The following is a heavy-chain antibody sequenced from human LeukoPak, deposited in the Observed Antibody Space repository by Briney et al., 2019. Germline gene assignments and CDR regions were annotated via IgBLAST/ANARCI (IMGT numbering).Heavy chain of an antibody. J-gene: IGHJ3*02. D-gene: IGHD3-10*01. CDR2: IYSGGST. CDR1: GFTVSSNY. CDR3: AKDRSSGSYYKGGAFDI. V-gene: IGHV3-53*01. Sequence: GGSLRLSCAASGFTVSSNYMSWVRQAPGKGLEWVSVIYSGGSTYYADSVKGRFTISRDNSKNTLYLQMNSLRAEDTAVYYCAKDRSSGSYYKGGAFDIWGQGTMVTVSS.